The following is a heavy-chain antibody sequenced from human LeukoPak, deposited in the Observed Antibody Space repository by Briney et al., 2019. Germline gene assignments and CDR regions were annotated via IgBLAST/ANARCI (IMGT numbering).Heavy chain of an antibody. D-gene: IGHD3-10*01. Sequence: GGSLRPSCAASGFTFTNAWMYWVRQAPGKGLEWVGRIKSKTDGGTSDYAAPVTGRFTISRDDPKSTLYLEMNSLKTEDTGAYYCSTLWYGAWGQGTLVTVSS. CDR2: IKSKTDGGTS. CDR1: GFTFTNAW. CDR3: STLWYGA. V-gene: IGHV3-15*01. J-gene: IGHJ5*02.